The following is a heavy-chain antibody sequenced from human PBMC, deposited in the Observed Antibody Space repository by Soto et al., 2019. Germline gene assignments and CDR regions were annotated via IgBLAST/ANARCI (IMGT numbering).Heavy chain of an antibody. V-gene: IGHV3-23*01. Sequence: VRLLESGGGLVKPGGSLRLSCATSGLTFSNYAMSWVRQAPGGGLEWVSSMSGSSSTTYYADSVRGRFTISRDRSKNTLYLQMSSLRAEDTALYYCAKNQERELPRVIDFWGQVTLVTVSS. D-gene: IGHD1-7*01. CDR3: AKNQERELPRVIDF. J-gene: IGHJ4*02. CDR1: GLTFSNYA. CDR2: MSGSSSTT.